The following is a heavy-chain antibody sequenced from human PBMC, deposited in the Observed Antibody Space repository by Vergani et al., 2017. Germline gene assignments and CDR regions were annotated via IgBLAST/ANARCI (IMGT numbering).Heavy chain of an antibody. D-gene: IGHD2-15*01. V-gene: IGHV1-69-2*01. CDR3: ARVASGYYYYGMDV. CDR1: GHTSSDFQ. Sequence: EVHLEQSGAEVKRPGTTVKISCKVSGHTSSDFQIHWVQQGPGRGLEWMGLFDLEDGQSIQTDKFVGRVTMTADKSLDTAYMEIASLRSDDTAVYYCARVASGYYYYGMDVWGQ. J-gene: IGHJ6*02. CDR2: FDLEDGQS.